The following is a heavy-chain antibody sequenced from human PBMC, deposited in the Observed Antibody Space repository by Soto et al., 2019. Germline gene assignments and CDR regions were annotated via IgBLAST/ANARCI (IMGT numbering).Heavy chain of an antibody. Sequence: GGSLILSCAASGFTFSSYGMHWVRQAPGKGLEWVAVISYDGSNKYYADSVKGRFTFSRDNSKNTLYLQMNSLRPEDTAVYYCAKAGYSGSYFDYWGQGT. D-gene: IGHD5-12*01. CDR2: ISYDGSNK. J-gene: IGHJ4*02. CDR3: AKAGYSGSYFDY. V-gene: IGHV3-30*18. CDR1: GFTFSSYG.